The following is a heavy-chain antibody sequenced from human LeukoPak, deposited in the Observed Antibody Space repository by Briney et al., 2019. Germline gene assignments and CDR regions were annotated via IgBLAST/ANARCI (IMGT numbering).Heavy chain of an antibody. V-gene: IGHV5-10-1*01. J-gene: IGHJ6*04. Sequence: GESLKISCKGSGYSFTSYWISWVRQMPGKGLEWMGRIDPSDSYTNYSPSFQGHVTISADESISTAYLQWSSLKASDTAMYYCARHGGYCSGGSCYPDYYYGMDVWGKGTTVTVSS. CDR3: ARHGGYCSGGSCYPDYYYGMDV. D-gene: IGHD2-15*01. CDR2: IDPSDSYT. CDR1: GYSFTSYW.